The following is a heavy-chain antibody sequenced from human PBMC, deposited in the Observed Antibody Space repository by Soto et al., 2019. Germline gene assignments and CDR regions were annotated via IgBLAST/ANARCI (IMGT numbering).Heavy chain of an antibody. CDR1: GGSISSYF. CDR2: MYFNEST. Sequence: QVLLQESGPGLVKPSETLSLTCTVSGGSISSYFLNWIRQAPGKGLEWFGYMYFNESTNYNPSLKSRVTISLDTSKSLFSLNLNSVTAADTAVYYCARDHKEAFDIWGQGTLVTVSS. CDR3: ARDHKEAFDI. V-gene: IGHV4-59*01. J-gene: IGHJ3*02.